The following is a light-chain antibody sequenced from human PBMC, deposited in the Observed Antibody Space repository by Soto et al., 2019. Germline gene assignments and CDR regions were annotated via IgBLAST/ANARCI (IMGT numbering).Light chain of an antibody. J-gene: IGKJ4*01. Sequence: IQLTQSPSSLSASVGDKVTISCRASQAINSALAWCQQRPGKAPMVLIYDASILESGVPSRFSGSGSGTDFTLTINSLQPEDFATYYCQQFNSYPLTFGGGTKVEIE. CDR2: DAS. V-gene: IGKV1-13*02. CDR3: QQFNSYPLT. CDR1: QAINSA.